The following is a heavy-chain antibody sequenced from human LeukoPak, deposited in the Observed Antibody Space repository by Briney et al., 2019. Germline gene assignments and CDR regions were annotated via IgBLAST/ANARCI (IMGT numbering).Heavy chain of an antibody. Sequence: GGSLRLSCAASGFTFSSYEMNWVRQAPGKGLEWVAHIKRNTDPGTTSYVAPVEGRFTVSRDDSKNTLYLQMNSLKIEDTGVYYCSTGDRGWQDYWGRGTLVTVSS. CDR1: GFTFSSYE. J-gene: IGHJ4*02. CDR3: STGDRGWQDY. V-gene: IGHV3-15*01. D-gene: IGHD3-10*01. CDR2: IKRNTDPGTT.